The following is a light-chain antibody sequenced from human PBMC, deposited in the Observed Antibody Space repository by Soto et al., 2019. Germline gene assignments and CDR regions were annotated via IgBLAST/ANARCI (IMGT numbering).Light chain of an antibody. CDR3: QQYKTDSTGT. Sequence: DIQMTQSPSTLSASVGDRVTITCRANQSLSSWLAWYQQKPGKAPKLLISDASTLESGVPSRFSGSGSGTEFTLTISSLLPDDFATYYCQQYKTDSTGTFGQGTKVEIK. CDR2: DAS. V-gene: IGKV1-5*01. CDR1: QSLSSW. J-gene: IGKJ1*01.